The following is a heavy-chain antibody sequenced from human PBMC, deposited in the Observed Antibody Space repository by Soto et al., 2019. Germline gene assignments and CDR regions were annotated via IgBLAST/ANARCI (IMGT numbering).Heavy chain of an antibody. V-gene: IGHV1-18*01. CDR3: TKAPGIAVSNDI. Sequence: GASVKVTCKASGYTFKNYGISWVRQAPGQGLEWMAWISAYNGNTNYAQKLQGRVTVTTDTSTSTAYMELRSLRSDDTAVHYCTKAPGIAVSNDIWGQGTMVTVSS. D-gene: IGHD6-19*01. J-gene: IGHJ3*02. CDR1: GYTFKNYG. CDR2: ISAYNGNT.